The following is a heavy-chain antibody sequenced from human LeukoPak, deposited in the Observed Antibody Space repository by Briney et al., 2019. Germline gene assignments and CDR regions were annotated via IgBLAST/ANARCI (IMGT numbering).Heavy chain of an antibody. D-gene: IGHD3-10*01. CDR2: IYSSGTT. J-gene: IGHJ4*02. CDR3: ARDDRGGLFDY. Sequence: SEALSLTCTVSGGSIRSYYWSWIRQPPGKGLEWIGYIYSSGTTSYNPSLKSRVTISLDTSKNRFSLKLTSVTAADTAVYYCARDDRGGLFDYWGQGTLVTVSS. CDR1: GGSIRSYY. V-gene: IGHV4-59*01.